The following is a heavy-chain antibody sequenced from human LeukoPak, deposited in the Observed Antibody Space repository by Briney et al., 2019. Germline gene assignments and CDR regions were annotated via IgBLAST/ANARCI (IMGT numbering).Heavy chain of an antibody. V-gene: IGHV3-21*01. CDR3: ARILVVYAISGWLDP. CDR2: ISSSSSYI. J-gene: IGHJ5*02. D-gene: IGHD2-8*02. CDR1: GFTFSSYS. Sequence: GGSLRLSCAASGFTFSSYSMNWVRQAPGKGLEWVSSISSSSSYIYYADSVKGRFTISRDNAKNSLYLQMNSLRAEDTAVYYCARILVVYAISGWLDPWGQGTLVTVSS.